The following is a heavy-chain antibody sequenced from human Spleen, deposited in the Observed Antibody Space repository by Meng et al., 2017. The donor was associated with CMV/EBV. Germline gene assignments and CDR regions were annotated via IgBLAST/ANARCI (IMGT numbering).Heavy chain of an antibody. Sequence: SETLSLTCIVSGGSISSSSNYWGWVRQPPGKGLEWIGNIYYSGSIHYNKSLKSRVTISIDTSKNHFSLKLSSVTAADTAVYFCARVGYCISISCYTFDYWGQGTLVAVSS. V-gene: IGHV4-39*07. CDR3: ARVGYCISISCYTFDY. D-gene: IGHD2-2*02. CDR1: GGSISSSSNY. J-gene: IGHJ4*02. CDR2: IYYSGSI.